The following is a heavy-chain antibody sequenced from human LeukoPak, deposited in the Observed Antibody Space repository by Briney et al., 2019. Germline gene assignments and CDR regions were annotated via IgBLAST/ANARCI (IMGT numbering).Heavy chain of an antibody. D-gene: IGHD6-19*01. CDR1: GGSISSGSYY. CDR3: AREFYSSGWETYYFDY. V-gene: IGHV4-61*02. CDR2: IYTSGSS. J-gene: IGHJ4*02. Sequence: SETLSLTCTVSGGSISSGSYYWSWIRQPAGKGLEWIGRIYTSGSSNYDPSLKSRVTISVDTSKNQFSLKLSSVTAADTAVYYCAREFYSSGWETYYFDYWGQGTLVTVSS.